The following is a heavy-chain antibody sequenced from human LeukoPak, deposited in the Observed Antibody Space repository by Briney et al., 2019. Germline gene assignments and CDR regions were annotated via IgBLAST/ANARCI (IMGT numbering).Heavy chain of an antibody. J-gene: IGHJ4*02. D-gene: IGHD6-13*01. CDR3: ARVRGVSSSWYVDY. V-gene: IGHV4-38-2*02. CDR2: IYYSGST. Sequence: PSETLSLTCTVSGYSISSGYYWGWIRTPPGKGLEWIGSIYYSGSTYYNPSLKSRVTISIGTSKNQFSLKLSSVTAADTAVYYCARVRGVSSSWYVDYWGQGTLVTVSS. CDR1: GYSISSGYY.